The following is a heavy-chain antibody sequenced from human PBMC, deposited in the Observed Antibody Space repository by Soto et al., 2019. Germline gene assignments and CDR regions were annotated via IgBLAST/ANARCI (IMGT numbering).Heavy chain of an antibody. CDR1: GFTFSSYA. CDR2: LSSTTNYI. V-gene: IGHV3-21*06. Sequence: PGGSLRLSCAASGFTFSSYAMSWVRQAPGKGLEWVSSLSSTTNYIYYGDSMKGRFTISRDNAKNSLYLEMNSLRAEDTAVYYCARESEDLTSNFDYWGQGTLVTVSS. J-gene: IGHJ4*02. CDR3: ARESEDLTSNFDY.